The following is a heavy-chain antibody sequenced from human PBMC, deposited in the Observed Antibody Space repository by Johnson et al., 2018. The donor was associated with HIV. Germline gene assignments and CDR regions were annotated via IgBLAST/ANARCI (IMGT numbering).Heavy chain of an antibody. CDR2: IKQDGSEK. CDR1: GFTFSSYW. D-gene: IGHD6-6*01. CDR3: ASLAHSSSSLAFDI. J-gene: IGHJ3*02. V-gene: IGHV3-7*01. Sequence: VQLLESGGGLVQPGGSLRLSCAASGFTFSSYWMSWVRQAPGKGLEWVANIKQDGSEKYYVDSVKGRFTISRDNAKNSLYLQMNSLRAEDTAVYYCASLAHSSSSLAFDIWGQGTMVTVSS.